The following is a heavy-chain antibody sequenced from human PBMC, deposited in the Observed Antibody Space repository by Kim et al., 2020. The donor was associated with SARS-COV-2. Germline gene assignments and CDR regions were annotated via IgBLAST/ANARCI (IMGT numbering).Heavy chain of an antibody. V-gene: IGHV3-23*01. J-gene: IGHJ5*02. D-gene: IGHD6-13*01. CDR1: GFTFSSYA. CDR2: ISGSGGST. Sequence: GGSLRLSCAASGFTFSSYAMSWVRQAPGKGLEWVSAISGSGGSTYYADSVKGRFTISRDNRKNTLYLQMNSLRAEDTAVYYCAKSYSCSWPHNWFDPWGQGTLVTVSS. CDR3: AKSYSCSWPHNWFDP.